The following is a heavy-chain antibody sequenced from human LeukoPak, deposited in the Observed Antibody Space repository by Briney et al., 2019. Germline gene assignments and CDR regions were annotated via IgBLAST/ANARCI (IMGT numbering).Heavy chain of an antibody. V-gene: IGHV3-30*03. J-gene: IGHJ4*02. CDR1: GFTFSTYG. D-gene: IGHD1-1*01. CDR3: ARAPGYGAAYYFDY. Sequence: GGSLRLSCAASGFTFSTYGLHWVRQAPGKGLEWVAVVSYDGSYKYYADSVKGRFTISRDNSKNTLYLQMNSLRAEDTAVYYCARAPGYGAAYYFDYWGQGTLVTVSS. CDR2: VSYDGSYK.